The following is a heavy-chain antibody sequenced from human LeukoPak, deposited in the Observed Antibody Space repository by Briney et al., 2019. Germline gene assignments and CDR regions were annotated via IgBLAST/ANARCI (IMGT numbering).Heavy chain of an antibody. J-gene: IGHJ4*02. CDR3: ARSEMATPYDY. D-gene: IGHD5-24*01. CDR2: IWYDGSNK. CDR1: GFTFSSYG. V-gene: IGHV3-33*01. Sequence: PGGSLRLSCAASGFTFSSYGMHWVRQAPGKGLEWVAVIWYDGSNKYYADSVKGRFTISRDNSKNTLYLQMNSLRAEDTAVYYCARSEMATPYDYWGREPWSPSPQ.